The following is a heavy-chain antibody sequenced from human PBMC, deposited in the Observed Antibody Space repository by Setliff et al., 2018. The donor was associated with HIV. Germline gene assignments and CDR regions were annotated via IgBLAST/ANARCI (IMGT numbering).Heavy chain of an antibody. Sequence: SETLSLTCTVSVGSVSSGNHYWSWIRQPAGKGLEWIGHISTSGTTNYNPSLKSRVTISADTSKSQFSLKLTSVTAADTAAYFCARVSTDYVWGSFLSSGPYYFDFWGQGALVTVSS. V-gene: IGHV4-61*09. J-gene: IGHJ4*02. D-gene: IGHD3-16*01. CDR3: ARVSTDYVWGSFLSSGPYYFDF. CDR2: ISTSGTT. CDR1: VGSVSSGNHY.